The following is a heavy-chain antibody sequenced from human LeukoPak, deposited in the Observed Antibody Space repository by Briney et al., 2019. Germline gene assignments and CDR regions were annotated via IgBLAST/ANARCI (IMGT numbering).Heavy chain of an antibody. CDR1: GFTFSSYA. Sequence: GGSLRLSCAASGFTFSSYAMSWVRQAPGRGLEWPSAITGSGGNTYYADSVKGRFTISRDNSKNTLYLQMNSLRAEDTAVYYCATYLRSAYYDFWSGYSHPYDAFDIWGQGTMVTVSS. V-gene: IGHV3-23*01. J-gene: IGHJ3*02. CDR3: ATYLRSAYYDFWSGYSHPYDAFDI. D-gene: IGHD3-3*01. CDR2: ITGSGGNT.